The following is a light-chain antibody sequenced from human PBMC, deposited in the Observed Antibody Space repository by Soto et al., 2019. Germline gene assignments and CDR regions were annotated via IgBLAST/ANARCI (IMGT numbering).Light chain of an antibody. CDR2: EGN. CDR3: CSYAGRSTVI. Sequence: QSALTQPASVSGSPGQSITISCTGTSGDIGTYNLVSWYQQHPRRAPKLIIFEGNKRPSGVSNRFSASKSGNTASLAFSGLQAEDEADYHCCSYAGRSTVICGGGAKLTVL. J-gene: IGLJ2*01. CDR1: SGDIGTYNL. V-gene: IGLV2-23*01.